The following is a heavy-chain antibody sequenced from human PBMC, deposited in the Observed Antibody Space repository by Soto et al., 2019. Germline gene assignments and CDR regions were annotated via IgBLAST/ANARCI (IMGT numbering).Heavy chain of an antibody. Sequence: QVQLQESGPGLLKPSATLSLTCTVSGGSISSYFYIWVRQPPGKGLEWIGSVYYTGTTDYNPSLKSRVTISVDTSKTQFSLNLRSVTAADTAVYYCARDLAAVPRAFAYWGRGTLVTVSS. D-gene: IGHD6-13*01. CDR3: ARDLAAVPRAFAY. J-gene: IGHJ4*02. CDR2: VYYTGTT. V-gene: IGHV4-59*01. CDR1: GGSISSYF.